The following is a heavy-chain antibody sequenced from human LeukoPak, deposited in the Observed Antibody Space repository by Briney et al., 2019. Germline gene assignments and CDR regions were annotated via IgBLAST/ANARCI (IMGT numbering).Heavy chain of an antibody. CDR2: ISGSGGAT. CDR3: AKAPAAATKYYYGMDV. J-gene: IGHJ6*02. CDR1: GFIFNNYA. D-gene: IGHD6-13*01. Sequence: GGSLRLSCAASGFIFNNYAMSWIREAPGKGLDWVSAISGSGGATYYADSVKGRFTIPRDNSKNTLFLHMNSLRVEDTAVYYCAKAPAAATKYYYGMDVWGQGTTVTVSS. V-gene: IGHV3-23*01.